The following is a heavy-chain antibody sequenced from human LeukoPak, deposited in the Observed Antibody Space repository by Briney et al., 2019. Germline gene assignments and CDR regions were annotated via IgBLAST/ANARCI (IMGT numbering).Heavy chain of an antibody. Sequence: SETLSLTCTVSGGSISSYYWSWIRRPPGKGLEWIGYLYYSGTTNYNPSLKSRVTLSVDTYKNQFSLKLNSVTAADTAVYYCARNPRSGYFPHYHYYGMDVWGQGTTVTVSS. V-gene: IGHV4-59*01. J-gene: IGHJ6*02. CDR1: GGSISSYY. CDR2: LYYSGTT. D-gene: IGHD3-3*01. CDR3: ARNPRSGYFPHYHYYGMDV.